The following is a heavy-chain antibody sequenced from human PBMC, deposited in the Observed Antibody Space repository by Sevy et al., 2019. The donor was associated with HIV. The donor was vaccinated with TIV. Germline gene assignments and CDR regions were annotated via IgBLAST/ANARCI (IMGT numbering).Heavy chain of an antibody. CDR1: GGSFSGYY. D-gene: IGHD2-2*01. J-gene: IGHJ5*02. CDR2: INHSGST. CDR3: ARSPPVVVVPGAPSWFDP. V-gene: IGHV4-34*01. Sequence: SETLSLTCAVHGGSFSGYYWSWIRQPPGKGLEWIGEINHSGSTNYNPSLKSRVTISVDTSKKQFSLKLSSVAAADTAVYYCARSPPVVVVPGAPSWFDPWGQGTMVTVSS.